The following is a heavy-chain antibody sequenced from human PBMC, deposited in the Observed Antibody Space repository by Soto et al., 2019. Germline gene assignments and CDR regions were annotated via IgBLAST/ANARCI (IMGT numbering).Heavy chain of an antibody. CDR3: ARVDLGSFDY. V-gene: IGHV4-59*01. Sequence: PSETLSLTCRVSGASISGYYWAWIRQPPGKGLEWIGNIFYTGSTDYNPFLKSRVSMSLDTSKNHFSLKITSVTTADTAVYYCARVDLGSFDYWGQGILVTVSS. CDR1: GASISGYY. CDR2: IFYTGST. J-gene: IGHJ4*02. D-gene: IGHD3-9*01.